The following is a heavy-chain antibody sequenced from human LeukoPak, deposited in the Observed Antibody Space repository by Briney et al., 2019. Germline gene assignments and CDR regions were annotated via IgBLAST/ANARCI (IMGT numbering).Heavy chain of an antibody. CDR3: ARDPYSGSYGNDYYYYMDV. CDR2: IKQDGSEK. D-gene: IGHD1-26*01. CDR1: GFAFSSYW. J-gene: IGHJ6*03. V-gene: IGHV3-7*01. Sequence: GGSLRLSCAASGFAFSSYWMSWVRQAPGKGLEWVANIKQDGSEKYYVDSVKGRFTISRDNARNSLYLQMNSLRAEDTAVYYCARDPYSGSYGNDYYYYMDVWGKGTTVTISS.